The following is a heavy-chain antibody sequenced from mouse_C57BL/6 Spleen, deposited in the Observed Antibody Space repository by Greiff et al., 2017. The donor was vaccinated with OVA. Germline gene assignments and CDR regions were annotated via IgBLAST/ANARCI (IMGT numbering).Heavy chain of an antibody. CDR2: ISNGGGST. CDR3: AIPYYYGSSFYAMDY. D-gene: IGHD1-1*01. Sequence: EVKLMESGGGFVQPGGSLKLSCAASGFTFSDYYMYWVRQTPEKRLEWVAYISNGGGSTYYPDTVKGRFTISRDNAKNTLYLQMSRLKSEDTAMYYCAIPYYYGSSFYAMDYWGQGTSVTVSS. V-gene: IGHV5-12*01. J-gene: IGHJ4*01. CDR1: GFTFSDYY.